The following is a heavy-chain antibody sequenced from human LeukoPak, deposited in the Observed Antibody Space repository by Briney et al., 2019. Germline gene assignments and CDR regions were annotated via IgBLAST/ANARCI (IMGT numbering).Heavy chain of an antibody. V-gene: IGHV1-8*01. Sequence: ASVKVSCKASGYTFTSYDFNWVRQAPGQGLEWLGWMNTNSGDTGYAQRFQGRVSMTRDTSITTAYMELSSLRSDDTAIYYCARNTPNYGDFDFWGQGTLVTVSS. CDR1: GYTFTSYD. J-gene: IGHJ4*02. CDR3: ARNTPNYGDFDF. D-gene: IGHD4-17*01. CDR2: MNTNSGDT.